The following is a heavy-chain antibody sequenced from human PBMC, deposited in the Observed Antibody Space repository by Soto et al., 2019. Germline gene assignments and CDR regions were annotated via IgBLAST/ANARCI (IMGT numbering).Heavy chain of an antibody. D-gene: IGHD3-3*01. J-gene: IGHJ6*02. CDR3: AKDPRLAITIFGVIEDYYGMHV. CDR1: GFTFSSYG. CDR2: ISGSGGST. V-gene: IGHV3-23*04. Sequence: VQLVESGGGVVQPGMSLRLSCAASGFTFSSYGMHWVRQAQGKGLEWVSAISGSGGSTYYADSVKGRFTISRDNSTNTLYLQMISLRGDGTDVYYCAKDPRLAITIFGVIEDYYGMHVWGQGTTVTVSS.